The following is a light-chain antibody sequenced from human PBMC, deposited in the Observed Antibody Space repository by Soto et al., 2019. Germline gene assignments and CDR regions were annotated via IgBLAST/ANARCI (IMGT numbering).Light chain of an antibody. J-gene: IGKJ5*01. CDR1: QNINSW. CDR2: KAS. CDR3: QQYEIYPIT. Sequence: DIQMTQSPSTLSASVGDRVTITCRASQNINSWLAWYQQKPGKAPKLLIYKASSLESGVPSRFSGSGSETEFTLTISSLQPDDFAGYYCQQYEIYPITFGQGTRLEIK. V-gene: IGKV1-5*03.